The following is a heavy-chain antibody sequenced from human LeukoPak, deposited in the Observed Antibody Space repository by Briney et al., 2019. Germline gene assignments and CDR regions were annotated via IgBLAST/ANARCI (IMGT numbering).Heavy chain of an antibody. D-gene: IGHD5-12*01. V-gene: IGHV3-23*01. CDR1: GFAFGKYD. CDR2: ISGGGINT. Sequence: GGSLRLSCAASGFAFGKYDMSWVRQAPGKGLEWVSFISGGGINTYYAASVRGRFTISWDTSKNTLFLQMSSLRGDDTAVYYCVKAIVPTTRPFDAWGQGTPVTVSS. CDR3: VKAIVPTTRPFDA. J-gene: IGHJ4*02.